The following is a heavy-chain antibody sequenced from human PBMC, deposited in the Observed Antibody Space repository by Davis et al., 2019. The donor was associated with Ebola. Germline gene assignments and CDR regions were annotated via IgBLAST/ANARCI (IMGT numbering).Heavy chain of an antibody. Sequence: GESLKISCSASGFTFSSYSMNWVRQAPGKGLEWVSYISSSSSTIYYADSVKGRFTISRDNAKNSLYLQMNSLRAEDTAVYYCARHSPRWLVDYFDYWGQGTLVTVSS. V-gene: IGHV3-48*04. J-gene: IGHJ4*02. D-gene: IGHD6-19*01. CDR3: ARHSPRWLVDYFDY. CDR1: GFTFSSYS. CDR2: ISSSSSTI.